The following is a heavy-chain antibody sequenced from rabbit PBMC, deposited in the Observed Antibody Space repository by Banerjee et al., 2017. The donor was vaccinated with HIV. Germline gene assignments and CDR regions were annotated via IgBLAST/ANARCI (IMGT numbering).Heavy chain of an antibody. D-gene: IGHD1-1*01. V-gene: IGHV1S40*01. CDR3: ARDPDGSSGYNL. CDR1: GFSFSSGYH. Sequence: QSLEESGGDLVKPGASLTLTCKASGFSFSSGYHMCWVRQAPGKGLEWIACIYAGNNGGTYYASWTKGRFTISKTSSTTVTLQMTSLTAADTATYFCARDPDGSSGYNLWGQGTLVTVS. J-gene: IGHJ4*01. CDR2: IYAGNNGGT.